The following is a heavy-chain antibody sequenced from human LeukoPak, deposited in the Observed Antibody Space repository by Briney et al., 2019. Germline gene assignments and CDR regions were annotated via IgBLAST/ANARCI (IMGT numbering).Heavy chain of an antibody. D-gene: IGHD6-13*01. J-gene: IGHJ6*02. CDR1: GFTFSSYA. CDR2: ISGSGGST. V-gene: IGHV3-23*01. CDR3: ACSWQHPIYYYYGMDV. Sequence: GGSLRLSCAASGFTFSSYAMSWVRQAPGKVLEWVSAISGSGGSTYYADSVKGRFTISRDNSKNTLYLQMNSLRAEDTAVYYCACSWQHPIYYYYGMDVWGQGTTVTVSS.